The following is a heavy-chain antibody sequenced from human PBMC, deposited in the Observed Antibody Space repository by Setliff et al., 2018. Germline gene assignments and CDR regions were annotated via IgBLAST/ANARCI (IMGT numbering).Heavy chain of an antibody. V-gene: IGHV1-8*02. CDR3: ARGGKATGYGGGGAFDI. J-gene: IGHJ3*02. CDR1: GGTFSSYA. CDR2: MNPNSGNT. Sequence: ASVKVSCKASGGTFSSYAITWVRQAPGQGLEWMGWMNPNSGNTGYAQKFQDRVTMTRDTSTSTVYMELSSLRSEDTAVYYCARGGKATGYGGGGAFDIWGQGTMVTVSS. D-gene: IGHD6-25*01.